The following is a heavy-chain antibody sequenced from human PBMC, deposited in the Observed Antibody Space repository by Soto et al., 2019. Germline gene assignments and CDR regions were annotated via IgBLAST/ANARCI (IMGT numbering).Heavy chain of an antibody. CDR1: GYSFAGYW. CDR3: ARQIYDSDTGPNFQYYFDS. D-gene: IGHD3-22*01. Sequence: PGASLKISCKGSGYSFAGYWITWVRQKPVKGLEWMGRIDPSDSQTYYSPSFRGHVTVSVTKSITTVFLQWSSLRASDTAMYYCARQIYDSDTGPNFQYYFDSWGQGPTVTVYS. V-gene: IGHV5-10-1*01. CDR2: IDPSDSQT. J-gene: IGHJ4*02.